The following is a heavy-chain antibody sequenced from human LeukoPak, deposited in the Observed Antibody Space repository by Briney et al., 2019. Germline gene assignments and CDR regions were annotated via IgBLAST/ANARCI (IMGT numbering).Heavy chain of an antibody. D-gene: IGHD1-1*01. CDR3: ARQTLELRYFDH. CDR1: GGSISSHDYY. Sequence: SETLSLTCTVSGGSISSHDYYWGWIRQPPGRGLEWIGSIHYSGTTYYNLSLKSRVTISVDTSKNQFSLNLNSVTAADTAVYYCARQTLELRYFDHWGRGTLVTVSS. CDR2: IHYSGTT. J-gene: IGHJ4*02. V-gene: IGHV4-39*07.